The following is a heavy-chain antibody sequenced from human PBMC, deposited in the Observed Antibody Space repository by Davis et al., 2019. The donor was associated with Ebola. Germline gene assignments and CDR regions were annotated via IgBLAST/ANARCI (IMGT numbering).Heavy chain of an antibody. CDR1: GFTFNTFA. CDR3: AKFPWPLWFREYQEPNWFDP. CDR2: ISGSGGST. J-gene: IGHJ5*02. Sequence: PGGSLRLSCAASGFTFNTFAMSWVRQAPGKGLEWVSAISGSGGSTYYADSVKGRFTISRDNSKNTLYLQMNSLRAEDTAVYYCAKFPWPLWFREYQEPNWFDPWGQGTLVTVSS. V-gene: IGHV3-23*01. D-gene: IGHD3-10*01.